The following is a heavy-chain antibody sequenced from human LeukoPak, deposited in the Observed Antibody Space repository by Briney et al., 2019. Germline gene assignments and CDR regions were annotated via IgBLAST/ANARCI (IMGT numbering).Heavy chain of an antibody. D-gene: IGHD1-1*01. Sequence: PGGSLRLSCAASGFTFSTLDMHWVRQPTGRVRGWVSTIGTASDTYYPGSVEGRFTLSRDNAKNSLYLQMNSLTAGDTAVYYCARGPPRGKYYYMDVWAKGPRSPSP. CDR3: ARGPPRGKYYYMDV. CDR2: IGTASDT. V-gene: IGHV3-13*01. J-gene: IGHJ6*03. CDR1: GFTFSTLD.